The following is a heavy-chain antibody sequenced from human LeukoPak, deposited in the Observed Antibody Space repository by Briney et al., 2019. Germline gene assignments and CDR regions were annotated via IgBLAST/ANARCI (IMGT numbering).Heavy chain of an antibody. V-gene: IGHV3-7*01. CDR1: GFTFSNYW. J-gene: IGHJ5*02. D-gene: IGHD1-26*01. Sequence: AGSLRLSCAASGFTFSNYWMSWVRQAPGKGLEWVAQINQDGSENYYVDSVKGRFTISRDNAKNSLYLQLNSLRAEDTALYHCARDKQVGATTGSWFDPWGQGTLVTVSS. CDR2: INQDGSEN. CDR3: ARDKQVGATTGSWFDP.